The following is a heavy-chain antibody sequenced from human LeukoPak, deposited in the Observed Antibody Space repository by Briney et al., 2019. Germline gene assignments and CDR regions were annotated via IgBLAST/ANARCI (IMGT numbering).Heavy chain of an antibody. Sequence: GGSLRLSCAASGFTFGSHAMHWARQAPGKGLEWVVFISYDGGNKYYADSVKGRFTISRDNSKNTLYLQMNSLRAEDTAVYYCARGDSGSWYFFDYWGQGTLVTVSS. D-gene: IGHD6-13*01. V-gene: IGHV3-30*04. CDR2: ISYDGGNK. J-gene: IGHJ4*02. CDR3: ARGDSGSWYFFDY. CDR1: GFTFGSHA.